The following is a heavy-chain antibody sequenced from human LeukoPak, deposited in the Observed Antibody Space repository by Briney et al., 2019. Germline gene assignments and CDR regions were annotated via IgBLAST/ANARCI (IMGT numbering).Heavy chain of an antibody. CDR1: GFTFRSYG. CDR2: IRYDGNSN. D-gene: IGHD3-22*01. V-gene: IGHV3-30*02. Sequence: PGGSLRLSCAASGFTFRSYGMHWVRQAPGKGLDWVAFIRYDGNSNYYADSVKGRFTISRDNSRSTLYLQMNSLRAEDTAVYYCAKEEVISGNHGVYFDYWGQGTLVTVSS. J-gene: IGHJ4*02. CDR3: AKEEVISGNHGVYFDY.